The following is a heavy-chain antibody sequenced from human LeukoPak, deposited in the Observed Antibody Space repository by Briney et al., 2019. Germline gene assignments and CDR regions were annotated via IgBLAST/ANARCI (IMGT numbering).Heavy chain of an antibody. CDR3: TTGLRFLEWLSRYDY. D-gene: IGHD3-3*01. V-gene: IGHV3-15*01. CDR1: GFTFSNAW. CDR2: IKSKTDGETT. Sequence: GGSLRLSCAASGFTFSNAWMSWVRQAPGKGLEWVGRIKSKTDGETTDYAAPVKGRFTISRDDSKNTLYLQMNSLKTEDTAVYYCTTGLRFLEWLSRYDYWGQGTLVTVSS. J-gene: IGHJ4*02.